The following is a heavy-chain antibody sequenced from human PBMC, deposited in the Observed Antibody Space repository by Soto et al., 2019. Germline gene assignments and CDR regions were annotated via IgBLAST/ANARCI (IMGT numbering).Heavy chain of an antibody. CDR2: INDSGDI. J-gene: IGHJ6*03. CDR3: ARGLILWFGELSRRGGYYYYMDV. D-gene: IGHD3-10*01. V-gene: IGHV4-34*01. CDR1: GGSFSGYQ. Sequence: QVQLQQWGAGLLKPSETLSLTCAVYGGSFSGYQWSWIRQTPGKGLEWIGGINDSGDINYNPSLKSRVTILVDSPKKQISLRLSSGTAADTAVYSCARGLILWFGELSRRGGYYYYMDVWGKGTTVTVSS.